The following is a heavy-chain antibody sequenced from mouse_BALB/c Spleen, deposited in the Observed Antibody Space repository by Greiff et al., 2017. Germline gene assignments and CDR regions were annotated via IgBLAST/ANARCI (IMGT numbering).Heavy chain of an antibody. D-gene: IGHD1-1*01. CDR1: GFSLTSYG. CDR3: ARFYEGGFYYAMDY. V-gene: IGHV2-9*02. Sequence: VQVVESGPGLVAPSQSLSITCTVSGFSLTSYGVHWVRQPPGKGLEWLGVIWAGGSTNYNSALMSRLSISKDNSKSQVFLKMNSLQTDDTAMYYCARFYEGGFYYAMDYWGQGTSVTVSS. CDR2: IWAGGST. J-gene: IGHJ4*01.